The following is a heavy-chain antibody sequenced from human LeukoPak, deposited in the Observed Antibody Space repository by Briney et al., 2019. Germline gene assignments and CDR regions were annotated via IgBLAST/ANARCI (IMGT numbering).Heavy chain of an antibody. V-gene: IGHV1-46*01. CDR3: AGEVAETYHFDY. CDR1: GHTFTNYY. Sequence: ASVKVSCKASGHTFTNYYLHWVRQAPGQGLEYTGVISPSGGGTSYIQKFQGRVTMTRDTSTSTVYMELSSLRSEDTAVYYCAGEVAETYHFDYWGQGTLVTVSS. J-gene: IGHJ4*02. D-gene: IGHD6-19*01. CDR2: ISPSGGGT.